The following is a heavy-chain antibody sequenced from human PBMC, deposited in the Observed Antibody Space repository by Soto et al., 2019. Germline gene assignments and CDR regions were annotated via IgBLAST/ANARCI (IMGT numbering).Heavy chain of an antibody. CDR1: GYTFTGYY. D-gene: IGHD3-3*01. Sequence: QVQLVQSGAEVKKPGASVKVSCKASGYTFTGYYMHWVRQAPGQGLEWMGWINPNSGGTNYAQKFQGRVTMTRDTSISTAYMELSRLRSDDTAVYYCARDTEYYDFWSGYYHYFDYWGQGTLVTVSS. CDR3: ARDTEYYDFWSGYYHYFDY. J-gene: IGHJ4*02. CDR2: INPNSGGT. V-gene: IGHV1-2*02.